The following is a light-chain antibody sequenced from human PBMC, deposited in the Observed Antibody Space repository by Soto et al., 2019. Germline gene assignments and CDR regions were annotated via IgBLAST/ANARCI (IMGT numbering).Light chain of an antibody. CDR3: QQYGSSGT. CDR1: QSVSNNY. J-gene: IGKJ1*01. V-gene: IGKV3-20*01. CDR2: GAS. Sequence: ESVLTQSPGTLSLSPGEGAALSCRASQSVSNNYLAWYQQKPGQAPRLLIYGASNRATGIPDRFSGSGSGTDFTLTISRLEPEDFAVYYCQQYGSSGTFGQGTKVDI.